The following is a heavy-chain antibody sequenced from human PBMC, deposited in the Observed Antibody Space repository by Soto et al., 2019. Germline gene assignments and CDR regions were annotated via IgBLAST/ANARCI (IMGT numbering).Heavy chain of an antibody. J-gene: IGHJ4*02. CDR2: VDQNGSVK. CDR3: VGSTGWIFRY. Sequence: PGGSLRLSCAASGFTFSSYAMSWVRQAPGKGLEWVAIVDQNGSVKHYVDSVQGRFTISRDDAEKSVYLQLGSLRAEDTAVYYCVGSTGWIFRYWGQGALVTVSS. V-gene: IGHV3-7*03. D-gene: IGHD2-8*02. CDR1: GFTFSSYA.